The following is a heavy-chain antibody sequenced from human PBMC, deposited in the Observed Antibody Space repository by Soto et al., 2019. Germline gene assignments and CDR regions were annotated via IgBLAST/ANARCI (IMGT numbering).Heavy chain of an antibody. CDR1: GFTFASTA. CDR3: AADFHTRNYDAFDI. J-gene: IGHJ3*02. V-gene: IGHV1-58*02. Sequence: SVKVSCKASGFTFASTAMQWVRQARGQRLEWIGWIVVGSGNTNYAQKFQERVTITRDMSTSTAYMELSSLRSEDTAVYYCAADFHTRNYDAFDIWGQGTMVTVSS. CDR2: IVVGSGNT.